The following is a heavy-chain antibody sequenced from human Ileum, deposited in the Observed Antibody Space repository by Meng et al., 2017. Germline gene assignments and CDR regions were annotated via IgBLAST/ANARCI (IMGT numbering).Heavy chain of an antibody. CDR2: ISSRGNTI. D-gene: IGHD3-22*01. Sequence: SLKISCAASGFTFSSYEMNWVRQALGKGLEWVSYISSRGNTIYYADSVKGRFTISRDNAKDSLYLQMNSLRAEDTAVYFCARVYHSSTWHGIDYWGQGTLVTVAS. V-gene: IGHV3-48*03. CDR1: GFTFSSYE. J-gene: IGHJ4*02. CDR3: ARVYHSSTWHGIDY.